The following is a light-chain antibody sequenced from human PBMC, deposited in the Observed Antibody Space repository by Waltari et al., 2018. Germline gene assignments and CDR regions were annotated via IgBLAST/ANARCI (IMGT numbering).Light chain of an antibody. CDR1: DTNIGARYD. J-gene: IGLJ3*02. Sequence: HSILTQPPSVSGAPGQTVTISCTGNDTNIGARYDVHWYQQVPGSAPKVLIYAHRNRPSGGPDRFSGSTSGTSASLAITGLQADDEADYYCQSYDSSLSATVFGGGTRLTVL. CDR3: QSYDSSLSATV. V-gene: IGLV1-40*01. CDR2: AHR.